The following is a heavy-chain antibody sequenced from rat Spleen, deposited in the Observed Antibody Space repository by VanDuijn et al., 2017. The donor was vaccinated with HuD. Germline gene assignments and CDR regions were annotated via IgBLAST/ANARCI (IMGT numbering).Heavy chain of an antibody. J-gene: IGHJ2*01. CDR1: GLSLTSNS. D-gene: IGHD3-3*01. V-gene: IGHV2-47*01. CDR2: IWSHGGT. Sequence: QVQLKESGPGLVQPSQTLSLTCTVSGLSLTSNSVRWIRQPPGKGLEWMGVIWSHGGTDYNSAIKSRLTISRDTSKSQVFLKMNSLQTEDTAMYFCARGSAFFDYWGQGVMVTVSS. CDR3: ARGSAFFDY.